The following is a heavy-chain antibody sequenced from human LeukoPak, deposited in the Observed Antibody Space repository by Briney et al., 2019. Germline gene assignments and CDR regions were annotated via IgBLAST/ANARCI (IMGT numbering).Heavy chain of an antibody. CDR3: ARSEDDFWSTYYFDY. Sequence: PSETLSLTCTVSGGSISSSSYYWGWIRQPPGKGLEWIGSIYYSGSTYYNPSLKSRVTISVDTSKNQFSLKLSSVTAADTAVYYCARSEDDFWSTYYFDYWGQGTLVTVSS. V-gene: IGHV4-39*07. J-gene: IGHJ4*02. CDR2: IYYSGST. CDR1: GGSISSSSYY. D-gene: IGHD3-3*01.